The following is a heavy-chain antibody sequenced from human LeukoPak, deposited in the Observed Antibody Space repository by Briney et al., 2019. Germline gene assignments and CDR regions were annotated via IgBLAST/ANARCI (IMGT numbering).Heavy chain of an antibody. V-gene: IGHV3-53*04. D-gene: IGHD6-19*01. J-gene: IGHJ4*02. CDR2: IYAGGST. Sequence: PGGSLRLSCAAPGFTVSSNYMSWVRQAPGKGLEWVSVIYAGGSTYYADSVKGRFTISRHNSENTMYLQMNSLRAEDTAVYYCARGMRYSSGSYYFDYWGQGTLVTVSS. CDR3: ARGMRYSSGSYYFDY. CDR1: GFTVSSNY.